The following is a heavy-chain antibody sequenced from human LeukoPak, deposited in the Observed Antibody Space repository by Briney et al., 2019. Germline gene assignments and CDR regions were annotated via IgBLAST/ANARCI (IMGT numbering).Heavy chain of an antibody. Sequence: GGSLRLSCAASGFTFSSYEMNWVRQAPGKGLEWVANIKQDGSEKYYVDSVKGRFTISRDNAKNSLFLQMNRLRAEDTAVNFCAREGSQSASGTYPGNDWGQGTLVTVSS. CDR1: GFTFSSYE. V-gene: IGHV3-7*01. CDR3: AREGSQSASGTYPGND. CDR2: IKQDGSEK. D-gene: IGHD1-26*01. J-gene: IGHJ4*02.